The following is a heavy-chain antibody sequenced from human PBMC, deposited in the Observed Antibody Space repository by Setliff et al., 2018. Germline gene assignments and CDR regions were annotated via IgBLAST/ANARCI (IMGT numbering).Heavy chain of an antibody. CDR2: ISAYNGNT. Sequence: ASVKVSCKASGYTFTSYGISWVRQAPGQGLEWMGWISAYNGNTNYAQKLQGRVTMTTDTSTSTAYMDLSSLRFEDTAVYYCARAQSWSGGPYYFDNWGQGTLVTV. CDR3: ARAQSWSGGPYYFDN. D-gene: IGHD3-3*01. J-gene: IGHJ4*02. V-gene: IGHV1-18*01. CDR1: GYTFTSYG.